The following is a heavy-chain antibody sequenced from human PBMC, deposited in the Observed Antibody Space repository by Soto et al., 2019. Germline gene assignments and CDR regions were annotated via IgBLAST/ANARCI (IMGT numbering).Heavy chain of an antibody. D-gene: IGHD2-2*01. CDR2: IYPGDSDT. CDR3: ARQRDEAIFNTYRYQNHGMDV. J-gene: IGHJ6*02. Sequence: GESLKISCQVSGYSFSSYWIGWVRQMPAKGLEWMGIIYPGDSDTRYSPSFQGHVTISADNSISTAYLQWSSLEASDTATYYCARQRDEAIFNTYRYQNHGMDVWGQGTTVTVSS. CDR1: GYSFSSYW. V-gene: IGHV5-51*01.